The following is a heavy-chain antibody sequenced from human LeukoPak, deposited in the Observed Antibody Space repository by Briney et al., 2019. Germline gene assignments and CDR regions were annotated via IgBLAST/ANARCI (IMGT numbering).Heavy chain of an antibody. CDR3: ARDEAAAGRGRWFDP. CDR2: ISSSSSYI. D-gene: IGHD6-13*01. CDR1: GFTFSSYS. Sequence: GGSLRLSCAASGFTFSSYSMNWVRQAPGKGLEWVSSISSSSSYIYYADSVKGRFTISRDNAKNSLYLQMNSLRAEDTAVHYCARDEAAAGRGRWFDPWGQGTLVTVSS. V-gene: IGHV3-21*01. J-gene: IGHJ5*02.